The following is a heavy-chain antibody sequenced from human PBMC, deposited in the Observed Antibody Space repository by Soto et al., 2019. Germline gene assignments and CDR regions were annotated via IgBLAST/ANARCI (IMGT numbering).Heavy chain of an antibody. CDR2: INSDGNST. CDR3: GREAGWELLSAPGDHCYHMDV. D-gene: IGHD1-26*01. J-gene: IGHJ6*03. V-gene: IGHV3-74*01. Sequence: GGSLRLSCAASGFTFSSYWMHWVRQAPGKGLEWVSRINSDGNSTSYADAVKGRFTISRENAKNTRHLQMNILRVEDTPVYYCGREAGWELLSAPGDHCYHMDVWGKGTTVTVSS. CDR1: GFTFSSYW.